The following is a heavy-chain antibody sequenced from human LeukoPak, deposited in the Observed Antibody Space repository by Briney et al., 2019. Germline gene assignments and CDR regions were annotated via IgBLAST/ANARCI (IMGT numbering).Heavy chain of an antibody. Sequence: GGSLRLSCAASGFTFSSYSMNWVRQAPGKGLEWVSSISSSSSYIYYADSVKGRFTISRDNAKNSLYLQMNSLRAEDTAVYYCARYCSGGSCLDYGGQGTLVTVSS. V-gene: IGHV3-21*01. CDR3: ARYCSGGSCLDY. D-gene: IGHD2-15*01. CDR2: ISSSSSYI. CDR1: GFTFSSYS. J-gene: IGHJ4*02.